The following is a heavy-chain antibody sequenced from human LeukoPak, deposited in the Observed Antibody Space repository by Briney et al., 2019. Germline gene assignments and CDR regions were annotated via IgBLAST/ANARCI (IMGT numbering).Heavy chain of an antibody. Sequence: GASVKVSCKASGDTFSPDGISWGRQTPGQGVEWVGWISAYNGNTNDAQKLQGRDTMTTDTSTSTAYMELRSLRSDDTAVYYCARIEGAIAASDLWGRGPLVTVS. CDR1: GDTFSPDG. CDR3: ARIEGAIAASDL. V-gene: IGHV1-18*01. D-gene: IGHD6-13*01. J-gene: IGHJ4*02. CDR2: ISAYNGNT.